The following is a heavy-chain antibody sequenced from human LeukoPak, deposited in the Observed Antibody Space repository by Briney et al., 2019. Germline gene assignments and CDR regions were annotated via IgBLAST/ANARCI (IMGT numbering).Heavy chain of an antibody. V-gene: IGHV7-4-1*01. CDR3: ARIGYNTLDY. Sequence: ASVKVSCKTSGYSFTNYAIHWVRQAPGQRLEWMGWINTNTGNPSYALDFTGRLVLSLDTSVSTADLHLDSLKAEGTAVYFCARIGYNTLDYWGQGTLVTVSS. D-gene: IGHD3-3*01. CDR2: INTNTGNP. CDR1: GYSFTNYA. J-gene: IGHJ4*02.